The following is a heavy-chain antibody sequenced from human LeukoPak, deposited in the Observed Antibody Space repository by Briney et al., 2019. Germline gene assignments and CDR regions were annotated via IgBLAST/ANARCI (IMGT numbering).Heavy chain of an antibody. CDR2: IKHDGSEK. CDR3: ASGFLDEFWSCHF. Sequence: AGGSLRLSCAASGFTFSTHWMSWVRQAPGKGLEWVANIKHDGSEKYYVDSVKGRFTISRDNAKNSLYLQMNSLRAEDTAVYYCASGFLDEFWSCHFWGPVTLVTVSS. V-gene: IGHV3-7*01. CDR1: GFTFSTHW. J-gene: IGHJ4*02. D-gene: IGHD3-3*01.